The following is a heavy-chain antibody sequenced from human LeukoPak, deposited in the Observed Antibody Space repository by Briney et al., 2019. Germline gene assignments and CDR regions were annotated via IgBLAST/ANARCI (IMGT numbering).Heavy chain of an antibody. Sequence: SVKVSCKASGGTFSSYAISWVRQAPGKGLEWMEGIIPIFGTANYAQKFQGRVTITADKSTSTAYMELSSLRSEDTAVYYCARGYCSSTSCYAFDIWGQGTMVTVSS. V-gene: IGHV1-69*06. D-gene: IGHD2-2*01. CDR1: GGTFSSYA. CDR2: IIPIFGTA. CDR3: ARGYCSSTSCYAFDI. J-gene: IGHJ3*02.